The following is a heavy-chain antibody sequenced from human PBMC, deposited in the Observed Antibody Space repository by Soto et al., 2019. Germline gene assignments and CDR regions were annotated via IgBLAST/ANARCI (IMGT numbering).Heavy chain of an antibody. CDR1: GGSFSSSPGYY. V-gene: IGHV4-39*02. CDR2: VHPSGNT. D-gene: IGHD3-9*01. Sequence: QLQLQESGPGLVKPSETLSLTCTVSGGSFSSSPGYYWGWMRQPPGKGLEWIGTVHPSGNTYYNPSFTTLVAISKAAPLHRRSPRLTPVTAAHTAISYGTTGGGAWKTGLWGPGTLVTASS. CDR3: TTGGGAWKTGL. J-gene: IGHJ4*02.